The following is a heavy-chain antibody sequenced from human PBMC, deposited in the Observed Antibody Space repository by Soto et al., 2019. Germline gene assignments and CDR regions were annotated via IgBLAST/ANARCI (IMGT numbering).Heavy chain of an antibody. V-gene: IGHV5-51*01. CDR1: GYSFTSYW. CDR2: IYPGDSDT. Sequence: GESLKISCQGSGYSFTSYWIGWVRQMPGKGLEWMGIIYPGDSDTRYSPSFQGQVTISADKSISTAYLQWSSLKASDTAMYYCARLFESYGPIYYYYGMDVWGQGTTGT. D-gene: IGHD5-18*01. CDR3: ARLFESYGPIYYYYGMDV. J-gene: IGHJ6*02.